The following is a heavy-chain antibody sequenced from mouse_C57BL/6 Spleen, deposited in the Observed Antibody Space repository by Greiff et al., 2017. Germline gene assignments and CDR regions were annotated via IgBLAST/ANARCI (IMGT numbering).Heavy chain of an antibody. CDR3: ARYDYPLFDD. CDR1: GYTFTSYT. D-gene: IGHD2-4*01. CDR2: INPSSGYT. V-gene: IGHV1-4*01. J-gene: IGHJ2*01. Sequence: VQLQQSGAELARPGASVKMSCKASGYTFTSYTMHWVKQRPGQGLEWIGYINPSSGYTKYNQKFKDKATLTADKSSSTAYMQLSSLTSEDSAVYYCARYDYPLFDDWGQGTTLTVSS.